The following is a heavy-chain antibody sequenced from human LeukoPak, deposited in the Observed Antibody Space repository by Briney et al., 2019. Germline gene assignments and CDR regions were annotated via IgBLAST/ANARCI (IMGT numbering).Heavy chain of an antibody. D-gene: IGHD2-2*01. CDR3: ASGGFCGSTTCYPNWFDP. Sequence: SETLSLTCAVYGGSFSGYYWSWIRQPPGKGLEWIGEINHSGSTNYNPSLKSRVTISVDTSKNQFSLKLGSVTAADTAVYYCASGGFCGSTTCYPNWFDPWGQGTLVTVSS. CDR2: INHSGST. J-gene: IGHJ5*02. V-gene: IGHV4-34*01. CDR1: GGSFSGYY.